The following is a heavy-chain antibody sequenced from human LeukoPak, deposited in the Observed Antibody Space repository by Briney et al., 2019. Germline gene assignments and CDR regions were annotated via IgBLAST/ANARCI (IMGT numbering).Heavy chain of an antibody. CDR1: GGSISSSSYY. V-gene: IGHV4-39*07. Sequence: SETLSLTCTVSGGSISSSSYYWGWIRQPPGKGLEWIGSIYYSGSTYYNPSLKSRVTISVDTSKNQLSLKLSSVTAADTAVYYCARDPRWNVRGEAFDIWGQGTMVTVSS. CDR3: ARDPRWNVRGEAFDI. D-gene: IGHD1-1*01. CDR2: IYYSGST. J-gene: IGHJ3*02.